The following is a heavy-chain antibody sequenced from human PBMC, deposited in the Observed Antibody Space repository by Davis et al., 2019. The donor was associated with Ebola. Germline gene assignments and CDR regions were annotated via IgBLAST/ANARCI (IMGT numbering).Heavy chain of an antibody. CDR2: ISHDGSSK. CDR1: GFTFTSYS. D-gene: IGHD2-15*01. CDR3: AGDLTPYCSGITCSYFDY. J-gene: IGHJ4*02. V-gene: IGHV3-30-3*01. Sequence: PGGSLRLSCAASGFTFTSYSMHWVRQAPGKGLERVAVISHDGSSKYYADSVKGRFTISRDESRHTLQMNSRTTEDTAVCYCAGDLTPYCSGITCSYFDYWGQGTLVTVSS.